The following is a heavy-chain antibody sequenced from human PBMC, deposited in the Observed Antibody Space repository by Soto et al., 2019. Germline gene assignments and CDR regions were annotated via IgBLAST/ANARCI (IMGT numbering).Heavy chain of an antibody. CDR3: ARVGPWVPYYYDSSPYTFENWFDP. V-gene: IGHV4-38-2*01. J-gene: IGHJ5*02. CDR2: IYHGEST. CDR1: GYSISSGYY. Sequence: SETLSLTCAVSGYSISSGYYWGWLRQPPGKGLEWIGSIYHGESTYYNPSLNSRVTLSIDMTNNHVSLILNSVTAADTAVYYCARVGPWVPYYYDSSPYTFENWFDPWGQGTLVTVSS. D-gene: IGHD3-22*01.